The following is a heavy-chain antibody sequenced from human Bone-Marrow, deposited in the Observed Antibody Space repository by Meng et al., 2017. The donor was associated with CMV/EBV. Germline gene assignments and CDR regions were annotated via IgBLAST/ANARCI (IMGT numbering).Heavy chain of an antibody. CDR3: ARVSRGSSWTTNWFDP. CDR2: IIPILGIA. D-gene: IGHD6-13*01. CDR1: GGTFSSYT. Sequence: SVKVSCKASGGTFSSYTISWVRQAPGQGLEWMGRIIPILGIANYAQKFQGRVTITADKSTSTAYMELSSLRSEDTAVYYCARVSRGSSWTTNWFDPWGQGTLVTVSS. V-gene: IGHV1-69*02. J-gene: IGHJ5*02.